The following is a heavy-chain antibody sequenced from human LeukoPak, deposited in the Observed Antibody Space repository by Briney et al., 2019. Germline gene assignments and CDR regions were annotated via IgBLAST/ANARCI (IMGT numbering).Heavy chain of an antibody. CDR2: INSGGTTT. CDR3: AVSNGGYGP. D-gene: IGHD5-12*01. CDR1: AFNFTAYW. Sequence: PGGSLRLSCASSAFNFTAYWMHWVRQDPRQGLLWVARINSGGTTTNYADSVKGRFTISRDNAKNTLFLQMNSLRAEDTAAYSCAVSNGGYGPWGQGALVTVSS. V-gene: IGHV3-74*01. J-gene: IGHJ5*02.